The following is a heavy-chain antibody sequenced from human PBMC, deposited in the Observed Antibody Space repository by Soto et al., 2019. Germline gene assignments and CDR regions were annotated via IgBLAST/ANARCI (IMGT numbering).Heavy chain of an antibody. D-gene: IGHD2-2*01. Sequence: QVQLVQSGAEVKKPGASVKVSCKASGYTFTSYAMHWVRQAPGQRLEWMGWINAGNGNTKYSQKFQGRVTITRHTSASTAYMELSSRSSEDTAVYYCARGAVVPAAIGWFDPWGQGTLVTVSS. CDR1: GYTFTSYA. CDR3: ARGAVVPAAIGWFDP. CDR2: INAGNGNT. J-gene: IGHJ5*02. V-gene: IGHV1-3*01.